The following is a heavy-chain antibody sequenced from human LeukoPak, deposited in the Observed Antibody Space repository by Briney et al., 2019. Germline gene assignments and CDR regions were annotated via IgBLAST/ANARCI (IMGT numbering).Heavy chain of an antibody. V-gene: IGHV4-39*07. D-gene: IGHD3-22*01. J-gene: IGHJ3*02. Sequence: KSSETLSLTCTVSGGSISSSSYYWGWIRQPPGKGLEWIGSIYYSGSTYYNPSLKSRVTISVDTSKNQFSLKLSSVTAADTAVYYCARDGSYYDSSGYQGTFDIWGQGTMVTVSS. CDR1: GGSISSSSYY. CDR2: IYYSGST. CDR3: ARDGSYYDSSGYQGTFDI.